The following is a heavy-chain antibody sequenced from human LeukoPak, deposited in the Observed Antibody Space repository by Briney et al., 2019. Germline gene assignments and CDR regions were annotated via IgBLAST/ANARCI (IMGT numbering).Heavy chain of an antibody. CDR2: INPNSGGT. D-gene: IGHD2-2*01. Sequence: PWASVKVSRKASGYTFTGYYMHWVRQAPGQGLEWMGRINPNSGGTNYAQKFQGRVTMTRDTSISTAYMELSRLRSDDTAVYYCASLEYQLYGMDVWGQGTTVTVSS. V-gene: IGHV1-2*06. CDR1: GYTFTGYY. CDR3: ASLEYQLYGMDV. J-gene: IGHJ6*02.